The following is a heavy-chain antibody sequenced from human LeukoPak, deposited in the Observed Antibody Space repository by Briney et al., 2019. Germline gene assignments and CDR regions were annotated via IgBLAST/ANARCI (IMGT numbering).Heavy chain of an antibody. CDR1: GFTFSSYA. J-gene: IGHJ6*02. CDR2: ISYDGSNK. Sequence: GRSLRLSCAASGFTFSSYAMHWVRQAPGKGLEWVAVISYDGSNKYYADSVKGRFTISRDNSKNTLYLQMNSLRAEDTAVYYCARPLQRYYYYGMDVRGQGTTVTVSS. V-gene: IGHV3-30-3*01. D-gene: IGHD4-11*01. CDR3: ARPLQRYYYYGMDV.